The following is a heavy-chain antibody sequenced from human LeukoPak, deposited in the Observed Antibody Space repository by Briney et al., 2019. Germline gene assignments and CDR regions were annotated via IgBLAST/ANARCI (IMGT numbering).Heavy chain of an antibody. V-gene: IGHV4-31*03. CDR3: ARAERWVSAFDI. J-gene: IGHJ3*02. CDR1: GGSISSGGYY. CDR2: IYYSGST. D-gene: IGHD4-23*01. Sequence: TLSLTCTVSGGSISSGGYYWSWIRQHPGKGLEWIGYIYYSGSTYYNPSLKSRLTISVDTSKNQFSLKLSSVTAADTAVYYCARAERWVSAFDIWGQGTMVTVSS.